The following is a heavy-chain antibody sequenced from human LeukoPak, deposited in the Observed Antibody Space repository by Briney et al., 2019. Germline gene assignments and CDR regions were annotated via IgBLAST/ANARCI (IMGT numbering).Heavy chain of an antibody. CDR3: ARDWVLRYFDWPFLDY. CDR2: IKQDGSEK. Sequence: PGGSLRLSCAASGFTFSSYWMSWVRQAPGKGLEWVANIKQDGSEKYYVDSVKGRFTISRDNAKNSLYLQMNSLRAEDTAVYYCARDWVLRYFDWPFLDYWGQGTLVTVSS. J-gene: IGHJ4*02. CDR1: GFTFSSYW. V-gene: IGHV3-7*01. D-gene: IGHD3-9*01.